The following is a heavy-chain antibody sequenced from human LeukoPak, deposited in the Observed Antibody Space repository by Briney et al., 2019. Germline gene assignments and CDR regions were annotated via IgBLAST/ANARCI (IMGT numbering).Heavy chain of an antibody. CDR3: ATESYYYDSSGYWA. V-gene: IGHV1-24*01. J-gene: IGHJ5*02. Sequence: ASVKVSCKVSGYTLTELSMHWVRQAPGKGLEWMGGFDPEDGETIYAQKFQGRVTMTEDTSTDTAYMEQSSLRSEDTAVYYCATESYYYDSSGYWAWGQGTLVTVSS. CDR1: GYTLTELS. CDR2: FDPEDGET. D-gene: IGHD3-22*01.